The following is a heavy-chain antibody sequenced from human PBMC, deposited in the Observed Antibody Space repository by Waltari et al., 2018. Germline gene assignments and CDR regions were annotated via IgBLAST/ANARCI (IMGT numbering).Heavy chain of an antibody. CDR2: IWYDGSNK. D-gene: IGHD3-9*01. J-gene: IGHJ4*02. V-gene: IGHV3-33*01. Sequence: QVQLVESGGGVVQPGRSLRLSCAASGFTFSSYGMHWVRQAPGKGLEWVAVIWYDGSNKYYADSVQGRFTISRDNSKNTLYLQMNSLRAEDTAVYYCARGPPDILTGYPTDFDYWGQGTLVTVSS. CDR3: ARGPPDILTGYPTDFDY. CDR1: GFTFSSYG.